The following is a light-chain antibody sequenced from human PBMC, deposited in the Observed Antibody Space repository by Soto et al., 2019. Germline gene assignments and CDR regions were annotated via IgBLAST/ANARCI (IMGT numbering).Light chain of an antibody. Sequence: EIVLTQSPGTLSLSPGERATLSCRASQSVSSSYLAWYQQKPGQAPRPLIYGASSRATGIPDRFSGSGSGTDFTLTISRLEPEDFAVYYCLPDGSSPCTFGQGTKLEIK. J-gene: IGKJ2*02. V-gene: IGKV3-20*01. CDR3: LPDGSSPCT. CDR1: QSVSSSY. CDR2: GAS.